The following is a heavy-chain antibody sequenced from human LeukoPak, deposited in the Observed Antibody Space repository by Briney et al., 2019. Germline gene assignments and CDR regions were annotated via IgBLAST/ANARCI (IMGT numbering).Heavy chain of an antibody. CDR3: ARDLNDYGDYEILDY. CDR2: ISSNGGST. V-gene: IGHV3-64*01. CDR1: GFTFSSYA. Sequence: PGGPLRLSCAASGFTFSSYAMHWVRQAPGKGLEYVSAISSNGGSTYYANSVKGRFTIPRDNSKNTLYLQMGSLRAEDMAVYYCARDLNDYGDYEILDYWGQGTLVTVSS. D-gene: IGHD4-17*01. J-gene: IGHJ4*02.